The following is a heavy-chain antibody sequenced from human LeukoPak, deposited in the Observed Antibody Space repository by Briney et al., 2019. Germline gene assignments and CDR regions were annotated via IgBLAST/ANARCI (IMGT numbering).Heavy chain of an antibody. CDR2: INSDGSST. J-gene: IGHJ4*02. CDR1: GFTFSSYA. CDR3: ARDLKLGYAYYFDY. V-gene: IGHV3-74*01. Sequence: PGGSLRLSCAASGFTFSSYAMSWVRQAPGKGLVWVSRINSDGSSTSYADSVKGRFTISRDNAKNTLYLQMNSLRAEDTAVYYCARDLKLGYAYYFDYWGQGTLVTVSS. D-gene: IGHD5-12*01.